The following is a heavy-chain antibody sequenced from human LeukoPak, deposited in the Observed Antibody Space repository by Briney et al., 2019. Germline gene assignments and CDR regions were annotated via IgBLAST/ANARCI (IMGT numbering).Heavy chain of an antibody. CDR3: ARGPPTYDSSGYPDY. CDR1: GFTFNNYA. CDR2: IDGSGSST. Sequence: GGSLRLSCAVSGFTFNNYAMSWVRQAPAKGLEWVSAIDGSGSSTYYADFVQGRFIISRDNSKNTLYLQMNSLRAEDTAVYYCARGPPTYDSSGYPDYWGQGTLVTVSS. J-gene: IGHJ4*02. D-gene: IGHD3-22*01. V-gene: IGHV3-23*01.